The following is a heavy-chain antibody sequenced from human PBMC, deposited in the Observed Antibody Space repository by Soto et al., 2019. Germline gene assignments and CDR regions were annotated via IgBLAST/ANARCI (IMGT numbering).Heavy chain of an antibody. J-gene: IGHJ4*02. D-gene: IGHD5-12*01. CDR1: GYTFTSYD. V-gene: IGHV1-8*01. CDR2: MNPNSGNT. CDR3: ARGSGYSGPTYY. Sequence: QVQLVQSGAEVRKPGASVKVSCKASGYTFTSYDIYWVQQATGQGLEWMGWMNPNSGNTGYAQKFQGRVTMTRNTSITTAYMELSSLRSEDTAVYYCARGSGYSGPTYYWGQGTLVTVSS.